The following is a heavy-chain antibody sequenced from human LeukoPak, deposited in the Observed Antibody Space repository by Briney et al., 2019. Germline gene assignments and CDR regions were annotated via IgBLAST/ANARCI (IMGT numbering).Heavy chain of an antibody. Sequence: PSETLSLTCTVSGGSINNANYYWGWIRQPPGKGLEYIGSLYHSGITYYNPSPKSRVTISGDTSKNQFSLKLSSVTAADTAVYFCARHNSDSSGLGYWGQGTLVTVSS. D-gene: IGHD3-22*01. J-gene: IGHJ4*02. CDR1: GGSINNANYY. CDR2: LYHSGIT. CDR3: ARHNSDSSGLGY. V-gene: IGHV4-39*01.